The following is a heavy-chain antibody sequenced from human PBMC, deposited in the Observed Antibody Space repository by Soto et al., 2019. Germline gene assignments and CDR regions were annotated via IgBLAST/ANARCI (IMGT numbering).Heavy chain of an antibody. J-gene: IGHJ5*02. CDR1: GFTFSSYS. Sequence: GSLRLSCAASGFTFSSYSMNWVRQAPGKGLEWVSSISSSSSYIYYADSVKGRFTISRDNAKNSLYLQMNSLRAEDTAVYYCARGRTLVPAAIFWFDPWGQGTLVTVSS. V-gene: IGHV3-21*01. D-gene: IGHD2-2*01. CDR2: ISSSSSYI. CDR3: ARGRTLVPAAIFWFDP.